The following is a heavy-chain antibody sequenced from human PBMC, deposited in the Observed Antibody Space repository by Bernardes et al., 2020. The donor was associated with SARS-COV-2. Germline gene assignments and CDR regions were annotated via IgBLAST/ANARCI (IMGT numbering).Heavy chain of an antibody. J-gene: IGHJ4*02. CDR2: INTNTGNP. CDR3: ARLIEVAGNDY. V-gene: IGHV7-4-1*02. D-gene: IGHD6-19*01. CDR1: GYTFTTYA. Sequence: ASVKVSCKASGYTFTTYAINWVRQAPGRGLEWLGWINTNTGNPTYAQGFTGRFVFSLDTSVSTAYLQISSLKAEDSGVYYCARLIEVAGNDYWGQGTLVTVSS.